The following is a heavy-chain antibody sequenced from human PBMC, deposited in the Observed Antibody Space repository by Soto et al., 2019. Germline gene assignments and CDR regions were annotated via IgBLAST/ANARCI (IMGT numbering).Heavy chain of an antibody. J-gene: IGHJ6*02. D-gene: IGHD3-3*01. Sequence: ASVKVSLKASGGTFSSYAISWVRQAPGQGLEWMGGIIPIFGTANYAQKFQGRVTITADESTSTAYMELSSLRSEDTAVYYCARGDFWSGYSLPYYYYGMDVWGQGTTVTVSS. CDR3: ARGDFWSGYSLPYYYYGMDV. V-gene: IGHV1-69*13. CDR2: IIPIFGTA. CDR1: GGTFSSYA.